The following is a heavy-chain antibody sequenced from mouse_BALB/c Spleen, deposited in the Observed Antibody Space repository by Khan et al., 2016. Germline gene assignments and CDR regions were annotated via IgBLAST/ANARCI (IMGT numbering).Heavy chain of an antibody. CDR3: TTGFAY. CDR1: GFTFSNYW. CDR2: IRLKSNNYAT. J-gene: IGHJ3*01. Sequence: GRRGGSGGSLVQPGGSMKLSCGASGFTFSNYWMNWVRQSPEKGLEWVAEIRLKSNNYATHYAESVKGRFTISRDDSKSNVYLQMNNLRAEETGIYYFTTGFAYWGQGTLVTVSA. V-gene: IGHV6-6*02.